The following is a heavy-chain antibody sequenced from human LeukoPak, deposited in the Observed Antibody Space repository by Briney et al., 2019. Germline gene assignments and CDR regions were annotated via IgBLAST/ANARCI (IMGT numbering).Heavy chain of an antibody. CDR3: ARGSSTYYYDSSGSDFDY. V-gene: IGHV4-34*01. CDR2: INHSGST. J-gene: IGHJ4*02. Sequence: PSETLSLTCAVYGGSFSGYYWSWIRQPPGKGLEWIGEINHSGSTNYNPSLKSRVTISVDTSKNQFSLKLGSVTAADTAVYYCARGSSTYYYDSSGSDFDYWGQGTLVTVSS. CDR1: GGSFSGYY. D-gene: IGHD3-22*01.